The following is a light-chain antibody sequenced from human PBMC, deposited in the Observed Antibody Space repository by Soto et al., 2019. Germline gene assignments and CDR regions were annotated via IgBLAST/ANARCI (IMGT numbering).Light chain of an antibody. V-gene: IGKV3-15*01. Sequence: EVVMTQSPATLSVSPGERVTLSCRASQSINAHLAWYQQKPGQAPRLLIHGASTRATGIPARFSGSGFGTEFILTISSLQSEDCAVYYCQQYNTWLWTFGQGPKVEIQ. J-gene: IGKJ1*01. CDR3: QQYNTWLWT. CDR2: GAS. CDR1: QSINAH.